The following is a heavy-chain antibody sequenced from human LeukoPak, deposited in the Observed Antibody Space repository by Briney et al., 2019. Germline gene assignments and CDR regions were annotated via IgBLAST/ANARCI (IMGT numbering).Heavy chain of an antibody. V-gene: IGHV4-34*01. CDR3: ARGVTEEVDY. D-gene: IGHD1-14*01. J-gene: IGHJ4*02. CDR2: INHSGST. Sequence: PGGSLRLSCAASGFTFSSYAMSWVRQPPGKGLEWIGEINHSGSTNYNPSLKSRVTISVDTSKNQFSLKLSSVTAADTAVYYCARGVTEEVDYWGQGTLVTVSS. CDR1: GFTFSSYA.